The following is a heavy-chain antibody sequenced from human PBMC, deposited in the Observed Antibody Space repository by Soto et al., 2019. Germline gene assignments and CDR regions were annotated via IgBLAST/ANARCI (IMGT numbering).Heavy chain of an antibody. D-gene: IGHD2-2*01. V-gene: IGHV1-69*01. CDR2: IIPISGTA. CDR3: ASSQGSSTSLEIYYYYYYGMDV. Sequence: QVQLVQSGAEVKKPGSSVKVSCKASGGTFSSYAISWVRQAPGQGLEWMGGIIPISGTANYAQKFQGRVTITADESTSTAYMELSSLGSEDTAVYYCASSQGSSTSLEIYYYYYYGMDVWGQGTTVTVSS. J-gene: IGHJ6*02. CDR1: GGTFSSYA.